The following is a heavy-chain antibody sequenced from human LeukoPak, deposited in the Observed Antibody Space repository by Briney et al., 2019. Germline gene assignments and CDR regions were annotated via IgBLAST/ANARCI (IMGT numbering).Heavy chain of an antibody. CDR1: GFTFSSYA. CDR2: FSGSGGTT. CDR3: ANGNRCTSPNCLGYYYFYMDV. Sequence: GGSLRLSCAASGFTFSSYAMNWVRQAPGRGLEWVSGFSGSGGTTYYADSVKGRFTISRDNSKNTLYLQMNSLRAEDTAVYYCANGNRCTSPNCLGYYYFYMDVWGKGTTVTVS. V-gene: IGHV3-23*01. D-gene: IGHD2-8*01. J-gene: IGHJ6*03.